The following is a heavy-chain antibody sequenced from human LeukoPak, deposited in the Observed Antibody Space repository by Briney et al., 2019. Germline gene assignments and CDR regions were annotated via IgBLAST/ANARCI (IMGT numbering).Heavy chain of an antibody. Sequence: GAAVKVFCKASGYTVTGHYLHWVRQAPGQGLEWMGWINPNSGVTNYAQKFQCRVTMTRDTSINTAYMELHSLTSDDTAMYYCAKDAYSGFSSSYNMDSWGQGTLVTVSS. CDR1: GYTVTGHY. J-gene: IGHJ4*02. V-gene: IGHV1-2*02. D-gene: IGHD5-18*01. CDR2: INPNSGVT. CDR3: AKDAYSGFSSSYNMDS.